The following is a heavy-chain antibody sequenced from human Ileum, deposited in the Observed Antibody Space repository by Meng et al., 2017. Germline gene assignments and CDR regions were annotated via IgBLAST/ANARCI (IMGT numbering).Heavy chain of an antibody. J-gene: IGHJ4*02. D-gene: IGHD3-22*01. Sequence: VWLQGRGPRLVKRSGPHLPTCVVCGTWWSWVRQPPGKGLEWIGEIFQSGRTNYNPSLKSRVSISIDKSKSQISLQLSAVTAADTAVYSCATSNDRDVYYLGYWGQGTLVTVSS. CDR2: IFQSGRT. V-gene: IGHV4-4*02. CDR1: GTW. CDR3: ATSNDRDVYYLGY.